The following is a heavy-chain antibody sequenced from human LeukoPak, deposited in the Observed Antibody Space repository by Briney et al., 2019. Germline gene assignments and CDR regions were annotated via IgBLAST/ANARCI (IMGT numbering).Heavy chain of an antibody. J-gene: IGHJ4*02. CDR3: ARAGGYDSSGYYSDY. Sequence: ASVQVSCKASGYTFTSYYMHLVRQAPGQGLEWMGIINPSGGSTSYAHKFQGRVTMIRETYTSTVYMERSSLRSEDTAVYYCARAGGYDSSGYYSDYWGQGTLVTVSS. CDR2: INPSGGST. CDR1: GYTFTSYY. V-gene: IGHV1-46*01. D-gene: IGHD3-22*01.